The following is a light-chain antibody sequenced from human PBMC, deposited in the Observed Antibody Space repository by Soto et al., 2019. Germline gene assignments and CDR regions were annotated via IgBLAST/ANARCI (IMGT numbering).Light chain of an antibody. Sequence: QSVLTQPPSASGTPGQRVTISCSGSSFNIGSNTVNWYQQLPGTAPKLLIYHHNQRPSGVPDRFSASKSGTSASLAISGLQSEDEADYYCASWDDSLNGVVFGGGTKLTVL. CDR2: HHN. J-gene: IGLJ3*02. CDR1: SFNIGSNT. CDR3: ASWDDSLNGVV. V-gene: IGLV1-44*01.